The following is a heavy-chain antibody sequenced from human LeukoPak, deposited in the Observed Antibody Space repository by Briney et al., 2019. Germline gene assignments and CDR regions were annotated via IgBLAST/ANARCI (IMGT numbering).Heavy chain of an antibody. CDR3: ARVMVRGVNWFDP. CDR1: GYTFTGYY. D-gene: IGHD3-10*01. J-gene: IGHJ5*02. V-gene: IGHV1-2*02. Sequence: ASVKVSCKASGYTFTGYYMHWVRQAPGQGLEWMGWINPNSGGTNCAQKFQGRVTMTRDTSISTAYMELSRLRSDDTAVYYCARVMVRGVNWFDPWGQGTLVTVSS. CDR2: INPNSGGT.